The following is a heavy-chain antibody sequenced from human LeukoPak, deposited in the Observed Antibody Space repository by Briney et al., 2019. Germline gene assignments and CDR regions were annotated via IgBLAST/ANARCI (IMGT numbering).Heavy chain of an antibody. V-gene: IGHV4-61*01. CDR2: IYYSGST. D-gene: IGHD2-15*01. J-gene: IGHJ5*02. Sequence: SETLSLTCSVSGGSVSSGSYYWSWIRQPPGKGLEWIGDIYYSGSTNYNPSLKSRVTISVDTSKNQFSLKLSSVTAADTAVYYRAREGRCSGGSCFRGWFDPWGQGTLVTVSS. CDR3: AREGRCSGGSCFRGWFDP. CDR1: GGSVSSGSYY.